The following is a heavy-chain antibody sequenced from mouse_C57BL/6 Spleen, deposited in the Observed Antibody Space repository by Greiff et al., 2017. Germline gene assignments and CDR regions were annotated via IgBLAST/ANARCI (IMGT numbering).Heavy chain of an antibody. CDR2: IYPRSGNT. D-gene: IGHD1-1*01. CDR3: AREVGYYGSKDV. CDR1: GYTFTSYG. Sequence: LQQSGAELARPGASVKLSCKASGYTFTSYGISWVKQRTGQGLEWIGEIYPRSGNTYYNEKFKGKATLTADKSSSTAYMELRSLTSEDSAVYFCAREVGYYGSKDVWGTGTTVTVSS. J-gene: IGHJ1*03. V-gene: IGHV1-81*01.